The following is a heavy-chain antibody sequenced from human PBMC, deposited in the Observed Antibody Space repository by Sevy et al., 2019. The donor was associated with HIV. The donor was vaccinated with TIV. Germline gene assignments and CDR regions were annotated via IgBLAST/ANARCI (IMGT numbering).Heavy chain of an antibody. V-gene: IGHV1-18*01. D-gene: IGHD3-22*01. CDR3: ARESGAVNYYDLRPQSHFDY. CDR1: GYTFTSYG. CDR2: ISAYNGNT. Sequence: ASVKVSCKASGYTFTSYGISWVRQAPGQGLEWMGWISAYNGNTNYSQKLQGRVTMTTDTSTSTAYMELRSLRSDDTAVYYCARESGAVNYYDLRPQSHFDYWGQGTLVTVSS. J-gene: IGHJ4*02.